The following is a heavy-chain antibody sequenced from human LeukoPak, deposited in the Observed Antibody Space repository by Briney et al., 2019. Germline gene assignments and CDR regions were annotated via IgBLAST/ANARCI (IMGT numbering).Heavy chain of an antibody. V-gene: IGHV3-48*03. J-gene: IGHJ4*02. Sequence: GGSLRLSCAASGFTFSSYEMNWVRQAPGKGLEWVSYISSSGSTIYYADSVKGRFTISRDNAKNSLYLQMNSLRAEDTAVYYCARAIYSGSYSGALGDYWGQGTLVTVSS. CDR3: ARAIYSGSYSGALGDY. CDR2: ISSSGSTI. CDR1: GFTFSSYE. D-gene: IGHD1-26*01.